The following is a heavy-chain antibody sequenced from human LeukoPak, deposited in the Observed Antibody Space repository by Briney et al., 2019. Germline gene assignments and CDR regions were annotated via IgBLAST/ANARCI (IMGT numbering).Heavy chain of an antibody. CDR3: ASHGGYDSSGYLFYFDY. CDR2: INAGNGNT. CDR1: GYTFTSYA. D-gene: IGHD3-22*01. Sequence: ASVKVSCKASGYTFTSYAMHWVRQAPGQRLEWMGWINAGNGNTKYSQKFQGRVTITRDTSASTAYMELSSLRSEDTAVYYCASHGGYDSSGYLFYFDYWGQGTLVTVSS. J-gene: IGHJ4*02. V-gene: IGHV1-3*01.